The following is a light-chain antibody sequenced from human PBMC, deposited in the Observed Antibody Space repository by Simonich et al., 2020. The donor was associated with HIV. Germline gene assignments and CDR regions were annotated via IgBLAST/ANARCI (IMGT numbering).Light chain of an antibody. Sequence: DTVLTQSPATLSLSPGERATLSCRASQSVSSYLAWYQQKPGQAPRLLIYDASNRATGIPARFSGSGSGTDFTLTISSLEPEDFAVYYCQQRSNWPRTFGQGTRLEIK. J-gene: IGKJ5*01. CDR2: DAS. V-gene: IGKV3-11*01. CDR3: QQRSNWPRT. CDR1: QSVSSY.